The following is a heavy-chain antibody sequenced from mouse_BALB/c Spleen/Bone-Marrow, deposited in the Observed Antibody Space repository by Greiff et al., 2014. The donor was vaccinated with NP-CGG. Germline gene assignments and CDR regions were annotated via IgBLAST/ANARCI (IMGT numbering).Heavy chain of an antibody. D-gene: IGHD2-4*01. CDR2: INPSTGYT. Sequence: QVQLQQSGAELAKPGASVKMSCKASGYTFTSYWMHWVKQRPGQGLEWIGYINPSTGYTEYNQKFKDKAKLTADKSSSTAYMQLSSLTSEDSAVYYCARGLRDWYFDVWGAGTTVTVSS. J-gene: IGHJ1*01. V-gene: IGHV1-7*01. CDR3: ARGLRDWYFDV. CDR1: GYTFTSYW.